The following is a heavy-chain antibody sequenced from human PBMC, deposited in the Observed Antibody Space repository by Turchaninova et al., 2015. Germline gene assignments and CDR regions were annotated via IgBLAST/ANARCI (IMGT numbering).Heavy chain of an antibody. D-gene: IGHD6-13*01. Sequence: QVQLQESGPGLVKPSETLSLTCAVSGYPLSSGYYWGWLRQPPGKGLEWMGSIYHRGSTYYNPSLKSRVTISVDTSKNQFSLKLSSVTAADTAVYYCARAGSSSWYSWFDPWGQGTLVTVSS. CDR1: GYPLSSGYY. CDR3: ARAGSSSWYSWFDP. J-gene: IGHJ5*02. V-gene: IGHV4-38-2*01. CDR2: IYHRGST.